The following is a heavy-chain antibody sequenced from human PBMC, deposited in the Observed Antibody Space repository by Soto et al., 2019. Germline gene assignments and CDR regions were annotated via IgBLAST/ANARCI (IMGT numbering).Heavy chain of an antibody. J-gene: IGHJ5*02. V-gene: IGHV1-69*02. D-gene: IGHD4-17*01. CDR3: AGGGVVDYGDYNT. Sequence: QVNLVQSGAEVRKPGSSVKVSCKTSGATLNNYIIGWVRQAPGQGLEWMGRIIPILGIPNYSQRFQDRLTITADRSTSTFYMALSSLRSDDTAIYFCAGGGVVDYGDYNTWGQGTLVTVSS. CDR2: IIPILGIP. CDR1: GATLNNYI.